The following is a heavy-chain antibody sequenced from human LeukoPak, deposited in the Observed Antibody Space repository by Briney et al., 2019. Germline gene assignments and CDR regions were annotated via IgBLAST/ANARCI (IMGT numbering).Heavy chain of an antibody. D-gene: IGHD4-17*01. Sequence: GGSLRLSCAASGFTFSSYAMHWVRQAPGKGLEWVAVISYDGSNKYYADSVKGRFTISRDNSKNTLYLQMNSLRAEDTAVYYCARDRTVTDWGQGTLVTVSS. J-gene: IGHJ4*02. CDR3: ARDRTVTD. CDR2: ISYDGSNK. V-gene: IGHV3-30-3*01. CDR1: GFTFSSYA.